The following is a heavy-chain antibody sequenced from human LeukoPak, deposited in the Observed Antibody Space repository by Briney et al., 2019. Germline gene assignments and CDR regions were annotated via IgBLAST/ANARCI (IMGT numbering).Heavy chain of an antibody. CDR2: INPNSGGT. D-gene: IGHD3-10*01. CDR3: ARRLVWFGEFGY. Sequence: ASVKVSCKASGYTFTGYYMHWVRQAPGQGLEWMGWINPNSGGTNYAQKFQGRVTMTRNTSISTAYMELSSLRSEDTAVYYCARRLVWFGEFGYWGQGTLVTVSS. J-gene: IGHJ4*02. CDR1: GYTFTGYY. V-gene: IGHV1-2*02.